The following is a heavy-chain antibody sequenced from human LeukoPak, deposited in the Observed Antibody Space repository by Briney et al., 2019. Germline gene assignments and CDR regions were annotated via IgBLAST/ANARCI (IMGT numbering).Heavy chain of an antibody. Sequence: NPSETLSLTCTVSGGSISSSSYYWGWIRQPPGKGLEWIGSISYSGTTYYNPSLKSRVTISVDTSKNQFSLKLSSVTAADTAVYYCARSLYYYGSDSFDIWGQGTMVSVSS. CDR3: ARSLYYYGSDSFDI. CDR1: GGSISSSSYY. CDR2: ISYSGTT. D-gene: IGHD3-10*01. J-gene: IGHJ3*02. V-gene: IGHV4-39*07.